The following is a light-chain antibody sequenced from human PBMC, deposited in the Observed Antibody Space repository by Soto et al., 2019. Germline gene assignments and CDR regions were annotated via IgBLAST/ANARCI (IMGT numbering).Light chain of an antibody. CDR2: DAS. V-gene: IGKV3-11*01. CDR1: QSVGSY. J-gene: IGKJ5*01. CDR3: QQRSNWPLIT. Sequence: EIVLTQSPATLPLSPGERATLSCRASQSVGSYLAWYQQKPGQAPRLLSYDASNRATGIPARFSGSGSGTDFTLTISSLEPEDFAVYFCQQRSNWPLITFGQGTRLEIK.